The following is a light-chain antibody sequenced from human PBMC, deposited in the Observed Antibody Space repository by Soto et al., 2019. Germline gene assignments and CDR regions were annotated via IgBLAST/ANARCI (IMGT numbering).Light chain of an antibody. Sequence: EIVLTQSPATLSLSPGERATLSCRASQSISSHLAWYQQKPGQAPRLLIYGASNRAPGIPARFSGSGPRTDFTLTISSLEPEDFDVYYCQQRINWPLTFGGGTKVEIK. CDR3: QQRINWPLT. V-gene: IGKV3-11*01. J-gene: IGKJ4*01. CDR1: QSISSH. CDR2: GAS.